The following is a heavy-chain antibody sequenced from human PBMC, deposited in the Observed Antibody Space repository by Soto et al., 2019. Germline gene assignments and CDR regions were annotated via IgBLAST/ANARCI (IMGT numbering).Heavy chain of an antibody. CDR2: ISSSSSYI. Sequence: EVQLVESGGGLVKPGGSLRLSCTASGFNFSNYGMNWVRQAPGKGLEWVSSISSSSSYISYADSLKGRFTISRDNAENSVYPQMNSLRADDTAVYYCARSDCTSTSCYVVWFDPWGQGTLVTVSS. CDR1: GFNFSNYG. J-gene: IGHJ5*02. D-gene: IGHD2-2*01. V-gene: IGHV3-21*01. CDR3: ARSDCTSTSCYVVWFDP.